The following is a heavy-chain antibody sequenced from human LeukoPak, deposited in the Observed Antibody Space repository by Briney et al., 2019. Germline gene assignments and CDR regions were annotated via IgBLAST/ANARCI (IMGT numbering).Heavy chain of an antibody. V-gene: IGHV3-23*01. CDR3: AEWNSVYWYFDL. CDR1: GGTFSSYA. D-gene: IGHD1-1*01. J-gene: IGHJ2*01. Sequence: SCKASGGTFSSYAMSWVRQVPGKGLGWVSSISGSGGSTYYADSVKGRFTISRDNSKNTLYLQLNSRRAEDTALYYCAEWNSVYWYFDLWGRGTLVTVSS. CDR2: ISGSGGST.